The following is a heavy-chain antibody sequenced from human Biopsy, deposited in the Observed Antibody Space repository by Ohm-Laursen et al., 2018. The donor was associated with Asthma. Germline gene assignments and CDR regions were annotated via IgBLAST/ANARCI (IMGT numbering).Heavy chain of an antibody. CDR1: GGSIGRGGYY. CDR2: IYYSGTT. J-gene: IGHJ5*02. D-gene: IGHD2-8*01. Sequence: TLSLTCLVSGGSIGRGGYYWSWMRHFPGKGLEWIGYIYYSGTTYYNPSLKSRLTISVDMSKNQFILHLTSVTAADTAVYFRARGPSPHYHTSNGKFDLWGQGTLVTVSS. V-gene: IGHV4-31*03. CDR3: ARGPSPHYHTSNGKFDL.